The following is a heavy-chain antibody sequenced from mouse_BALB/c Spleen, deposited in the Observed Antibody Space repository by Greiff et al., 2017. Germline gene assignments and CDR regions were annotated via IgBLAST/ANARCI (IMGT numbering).Heavy chain of an antibody. CDR1: GFTIKDTY. CDR3: ASTYYGNYFDFDV. CDR2: IDPANGNT. Sequence: VQLQQSGAELVKPGASVKLSCTASGFTIKDTYMHWVKQRPEQGLEWIGRIDPANGNTKYDPKFQGKATITADTSSNTAYLQLSSLTSEDTAVYYCASTYYGNYFDFDVWGAGTTVTVSA. V-gene: IGHV14-3*02. D-gene: IGHD2-10*01. J-gene: IGHJ1*01.